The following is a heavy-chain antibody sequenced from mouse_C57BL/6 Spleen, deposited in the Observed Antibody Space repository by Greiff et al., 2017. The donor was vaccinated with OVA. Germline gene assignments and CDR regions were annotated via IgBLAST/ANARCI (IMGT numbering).Heavy chain of an antibody. CDR1: GYAFSSSW. J-gene: IGHJ2*01. D-gene: IGHD2-1*01. V-gene: IGHV1-82*01. CDR2: IYPGDGDT. CDR3: ARNYGNYGDY. Sequence: QVQLQQSGPELVKPGASVKISCTASGYAFSSSWMNWVKQRPGKGLEWIGRIYPGDGDTNYNGKFKGKATLTADKSSSTAYMQLSSLTSEDSAVYFCARNYGNYGDYWGQGTTLTVSS.